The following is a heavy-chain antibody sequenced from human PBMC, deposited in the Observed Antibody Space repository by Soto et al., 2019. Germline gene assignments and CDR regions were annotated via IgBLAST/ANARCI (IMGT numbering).Heavy chain of an antibody. V-gene: IGHV1-69*13. J-gene: IGHJ3*02. CDR2: IIPIFGTA. Sequence: ASVKVSCKASGGTFSSYAISWVRQAPGQGLEWMGGIIPIFGTANYAQKFQGRVTITADESTSTAYMELSSLRSEDTAVYYCARGLRNRYYYDSSGLTPDAFDIWGQGTMVTVSS. D-gene: IGHD3-22*01. CDR3: ARGLRNRYYYDSSGLTPDAFDI. CDR1: GGTFSSYA.